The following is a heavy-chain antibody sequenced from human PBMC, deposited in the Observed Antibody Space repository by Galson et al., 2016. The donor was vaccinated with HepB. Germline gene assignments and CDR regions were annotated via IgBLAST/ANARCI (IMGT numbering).Heavy chain of an antibody. CDR3: AHFYGSGFYSWKMFDS. J-gene: IGHJ4*02. Sequence: PALVKPTQTLTLTCTFSGFSLGTTAVGVGWIRQPPGQALTWLALIYWDDYEHYSPSLKTRLTITKDTSKNQVVLTMNNMDPMDTATYYRAHFYGSGFYSWKMFDSWGQGIPVIVSS. CDR2: IYWDDYE. CDR1: GFSLGTTAVG. D-gene: IGHD3-10*01. V-gene: IGHV2-5*02.